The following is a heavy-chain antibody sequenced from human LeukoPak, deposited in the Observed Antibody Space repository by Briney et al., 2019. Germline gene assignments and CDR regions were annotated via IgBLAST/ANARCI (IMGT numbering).Heavy chain of an antibody. CDR2: IYYSGST. D-gene: IGHD3-10*01. V-gene: IGHV4-59*01. CDR3: ARVMVRGPSNYYFDY. Sequence: SETPSLTCTVSGGSISSYYWSWIRQPPGKGLEWIGYIYYSGSTNYNPSLKSRVTISVDTSKNQFSLKLSSVTAADTAVYYCARVMVRGPSNYYFDYWGQGTLVTVSS. CDR1: GGSISSYY. J-gene: IGHJ4*02.